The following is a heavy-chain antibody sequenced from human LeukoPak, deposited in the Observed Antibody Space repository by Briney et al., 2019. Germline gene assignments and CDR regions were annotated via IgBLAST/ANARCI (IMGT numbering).Heavy chain of an antibody. Sequence: PGGSLRLSCAASGLTFSSYGMHWVRQAPGKGLEWVAVISYDGSNKYYADSVKGRFTISRDNSKNTLYLQMNSLRAEDTAVYYCQGQLVDYYYYMDVWGKGTTVTVSS. V-gene: IGHV3-30*03. CDR1: GLTFSSYG. J-gene: IGHJ6*03. D-gene: IGHD6-6*01. CDR3: QGQLVDYYYYMDV. CDR2: ISYDGSNK.